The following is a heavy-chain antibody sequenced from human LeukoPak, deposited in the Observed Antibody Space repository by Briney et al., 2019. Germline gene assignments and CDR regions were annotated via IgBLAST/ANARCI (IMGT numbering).Heavy chain of an antibody. J-gene: IGHJ3*02. CDR3: AKDPSTVTTGVFDI. CDR2: INSDGSST. Sequence: GGSLRLSCAASGFTFSSYWMHWVRQAPGKGLVWVSRINSDGSSTSYADSVKGRVTISRGNAKNTLYLQMNSLRAEDTAVYYCAKDPSTVTTGVFDIWGQGTMVSVSS. V-gene: IGHV3-74*01. D-gene: IGHD4-17*01. CDR1: GFTFSSYW.